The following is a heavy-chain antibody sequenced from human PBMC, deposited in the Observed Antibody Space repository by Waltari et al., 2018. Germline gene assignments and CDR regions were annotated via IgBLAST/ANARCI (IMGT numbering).Heavy chain of an antibody. Sequence: QVQLVQSGAVVKEPGASLKVSCKASGFTFTSYGVTWVRQAPGQGLEWMGWVNVYNGKTDYAQNFRGRVTMTAETSTNTAYMELRSLRSDDTAVYYCARREAVAGLDYWGQGTLVTVSS. CDR3: ARREAVAGLDY. CDR1: GFTFTSYG. D-gene: IGHD6-19*01. CDR2: VNVYNGKT. J-gene: IGHJ4*02. V-gene: IGHV1-18*01.